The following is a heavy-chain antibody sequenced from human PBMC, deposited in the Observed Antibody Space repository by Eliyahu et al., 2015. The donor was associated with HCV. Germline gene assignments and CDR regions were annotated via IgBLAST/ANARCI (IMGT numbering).Heavy chain of an antibody. CDR3: ARDHEFIVVVPAAIPHLGEDY. V-gene: IGHV1-2*06. Sequence: QVQLVQSGAEVKKPGASVKVSCKASGYTFTXYYMXWVRQAPGQGLEWMGRINPNSGGTNYAQKFQGRVTMTRDTSISTAYMELSRLRSDDTAVYYCARDHEFIVVVPAAIPHLGEDYWGQGTLVTVSS. CDR2: INPNSGGT. D-gene: IGHD2-2*02. CDR1: GYTFTXYY. J-gene: IGHJ4*02.